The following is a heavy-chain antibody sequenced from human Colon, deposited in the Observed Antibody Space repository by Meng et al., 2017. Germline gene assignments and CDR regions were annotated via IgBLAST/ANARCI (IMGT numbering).Heavy chain of an antibody. Sequence: GESLKISCAASGFTFSSYAMSWVRQAPGKGLEWVSAISGSGGSTYYADSVKGRFTISRDNSKNTLYLQMNSLRAEDTAVYYCAKSPYYYESSGYFVHWGQGTLVTVSS. J-gene: IGHJ5*02. CDR3: AKSPYYYESSGYFVH. V-gene: IGHV3-23*01. D-gene: IGHD3-22*01. CDR1: GFTFSSYA. CDR2: ISGSGGST.